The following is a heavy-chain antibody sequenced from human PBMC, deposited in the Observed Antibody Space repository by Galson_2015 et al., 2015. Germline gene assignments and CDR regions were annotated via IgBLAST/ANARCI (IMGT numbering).Heavy chain of an antibody. J-gene: IGHJ3*02. CDR3: AKGQYIVGATSGAFDI. CDR1: GFTFSSYG. D-gene: IGHD1-26*01. CDR2: IWYDGSNK. Sequence: SLRLSCAASGFTFSSYGMHWVRQAPGKGLEWVAVIWYDGSNKYYADSVKGRFTISRDNSKNTLYLQMNSLRAEDTAVYYCAKGQYIVGATSGAFDIWGQGTMVTVSS. V-gene: IGHV3-33*06.